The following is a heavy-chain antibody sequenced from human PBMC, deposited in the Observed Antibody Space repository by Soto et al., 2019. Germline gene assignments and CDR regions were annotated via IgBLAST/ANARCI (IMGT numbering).Heavy chain of an antibody. CDR3: AKVFYYYDSSGYYYFDY. D-gene: IGHD3-22*01. CDR2: ISVSGSTI. J-gene: IGHJ4*02. Sequence: GGSRKLAWAASGFTFSSYAVSWVRQAPGKGPEWISSISVSGSTIYYADSVKGRFTISRDNSKNTLYLQMSSLRAEDTAVYYCAKVFYYYDSSGYYYFDYWGQGALVTVSS. V-gene: IGHV3-23*01. CDR1: GFTFSSYA.